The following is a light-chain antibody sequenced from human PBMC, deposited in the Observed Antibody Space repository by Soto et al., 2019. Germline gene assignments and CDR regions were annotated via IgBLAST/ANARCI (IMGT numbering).Light chain of an antibody. CDR1: QDATTN. Sequence: EITMTQFPATLSASPGYGVTLSGRAAQDATTNFAWYQHKRGQAPRLLIYDISTRATGVPARFSGSGSGTEFTLSISGLQSEDFAVYFCQQYNNWPFSFGQGTRLEIK. J-gene: IGKJ5*01. V-gene: IGKV3-15*01. CDR3: QQYNNWPFS. CDR2: DIS.